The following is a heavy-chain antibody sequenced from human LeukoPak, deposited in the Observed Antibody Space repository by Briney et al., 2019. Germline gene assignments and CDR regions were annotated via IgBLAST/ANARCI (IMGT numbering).Heavy chain of an antibody. J-gene: IGHJ4*02. D-gene: IGHD6-13*01. CDR3: ARLPWGSLIDY. CDR1: GGSFSGYY. CDR2: INHSGST. V-gene: IGHV4-34*01. Sequence: SETLSLTCAVYGGSFSGYYWSWIRQPPGKGLEWIGEINHSGSTNYNPSLKSRVTISVDTSKNQFSLKLSSVTAADTAVYYCARLPWGSLIDYWGQGTLVTVSS.